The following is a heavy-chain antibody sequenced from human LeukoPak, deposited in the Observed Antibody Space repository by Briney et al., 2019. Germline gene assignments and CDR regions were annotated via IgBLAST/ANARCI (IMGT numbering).Heavy chain of an antibody. CDR1: GGSFIGFH. V-gene: IGHV4-34*01. Sequence: PSETLSLTCAVYGGSFIGFHWNWIRQAPGKGLEWIGDINHSGSTNYSPSLKSRVTISMDKSKNQFFLNLTSVTAADTAVYYCARSPTKRVTEDYWGQGTLVTVSS. CDR3: ARSPTKRVTEDY. CDR2: INHSGST. D-gene: IGHD5-18*01. J-gene: IGHJ4*02.